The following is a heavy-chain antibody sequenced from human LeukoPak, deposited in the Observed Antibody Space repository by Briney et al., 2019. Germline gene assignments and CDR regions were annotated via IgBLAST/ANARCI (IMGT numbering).Heavy chain of an antibody. CDR3: ASNKGGSGWLFDY. J-gene: IGHJ4*02. V-gene: IGHV3-23*01. D-gene: IGHD6-19*01. Sequence: PGGSLRLSCAASGFTFSSYAMSWVRQAPGKGLEWVSAISGSGGSTYYADSVKGRLTISRDNSKNTLYLQMNSLRAEDTAVYYCASNKGGSGWLFDYWGQGTLVTVSS. CDR2: ISGSGGST. CDR1: GFTFSSYA.